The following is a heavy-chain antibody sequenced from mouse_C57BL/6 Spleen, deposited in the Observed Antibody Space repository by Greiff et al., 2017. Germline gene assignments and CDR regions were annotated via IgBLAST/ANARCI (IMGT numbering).Heavy chain of an antibody. CDR3: ARTGYYGSSYYFDY. V-gene: IGHV1-82*01. D-gene: IGHD1-1*01. J-gene: IGHJ2*01. Sequence: VMLVESGPELVKPGASVKISCKASGYAFSSSWMNWVKQRPGKGLEWIGRIYPGDGDTNYNGKYKGKATLTADKSSSTAYMQLSSLTSEDSAVYFCARTGYYGSSYYFDYWCQGTTLTVSS. CDR1: GYAFSSSW. CDR2: IYPGDGDT.